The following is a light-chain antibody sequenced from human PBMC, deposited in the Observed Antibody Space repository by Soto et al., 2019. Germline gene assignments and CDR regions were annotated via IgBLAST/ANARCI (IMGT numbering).Light chain of an antibody. CDR1: RSISTY. Sequence: DIQMTQSPSSLSASVGDRVTITCRASRSISTYLNWFQQRPGKAPKVLIYDASSLQSGVPSRFSGSGSGTDFTLTISSRQPEDFATYYCQQSYSTPITFGPGTRLEIK. V-gene: IGKV1-39*01. J-gene: IGKJ5*01. CDR2: DAS. CDR3: QQSYSTPIT.